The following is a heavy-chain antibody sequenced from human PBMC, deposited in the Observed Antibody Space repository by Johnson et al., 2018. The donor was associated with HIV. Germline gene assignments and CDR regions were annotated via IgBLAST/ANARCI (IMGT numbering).Heavy chain of an antibody. CDR3: AKTEDAFDI. CDR2: IISDVSSA. J-gene: IGHJ3*02. CDR1: GFTFSPYW. Sequence: MQLVESGGGLVQPGGSLRLSCAASGFTFSPYWMHWVRQAPGQGLVWVSRIISDVSSAIYTDSVTGRFTISRDNAKNSLYLQMNSLRAEDTAVYYCAKTEDAFDIWGQGTMVTVSS. V-gene: IGHV3-74*01.